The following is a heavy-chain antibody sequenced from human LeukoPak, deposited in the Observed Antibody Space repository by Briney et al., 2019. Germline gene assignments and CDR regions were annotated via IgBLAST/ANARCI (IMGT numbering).Heavy chain of an antibody. CDR3: ATGNYYDSRGYYTFGY. J-gene: IGHJ1*01. D-gene: IGHD3-22*01. CDR2: INGDGSTT. CDR1: GFTFSKYW. V-gene: IGHV3-74*01. Sequence: GGSLGLSCAASGFTFSKYWMPWVRQVPGKGLVWVSLINGDGSTTNYADFVKGRFTISRDNAKNTLSLQVNSLRAEDTAVYYCATGNYYDSRGYYTFGYWGQGTLVTVSS.